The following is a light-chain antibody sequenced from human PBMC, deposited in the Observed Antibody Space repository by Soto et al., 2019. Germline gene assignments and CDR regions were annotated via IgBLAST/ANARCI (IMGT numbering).Light chain of an antibody. V-gene: IGKV3-11*01. CDR1: QSVSRH. Sequence: EIFLTQSPATLSFSRWGIAPPSSRASQSVSRHLAWYQQKPGQAPRLLIYDASNRATGIPARFSGSGSGTDFTLTISSLEPEDFAVYYCQQRNNWPPVTFGGGTKVDIK. J-gene: IGKJ4*01. CDR3: QQRNNWPPVT. CDR2: DAS.